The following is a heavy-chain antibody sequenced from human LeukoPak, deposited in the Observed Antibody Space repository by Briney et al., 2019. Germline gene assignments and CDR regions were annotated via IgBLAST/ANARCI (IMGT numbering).Heavy chain of an antibody. V-gene: IGHV4-61*02. Sequence: SETLSLTCTVSGGSISSGSYYWSWIRQPAGKGLEWIGRIYTSGSTNYNPSLKSRVTISVDTSKNQFSLKLSSVTAADTAVYYCARISGSYLYYYYYMDVWGKGTTVTISS. D-gene: IGHD1-26*01. CDR2: IYTSGST. CDR3: ARISGSYLYYYYYMDV. J-gene: IGHJ6*03. CDR1: GGSISSGSYY.